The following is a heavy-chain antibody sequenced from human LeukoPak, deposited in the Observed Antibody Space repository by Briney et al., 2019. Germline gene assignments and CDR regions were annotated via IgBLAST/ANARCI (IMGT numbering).Heavy chain of an antibody. CDR3: ARLTIFGVVIKCYYGMDV. CDR2: IYYSGST. CDR1: GGSISSYY. D-gene: IGHD3-3*01. J-gene: IGHJ6*02. Sequence: SETLSLTCTVSGGSISSYYWSWIRQPPGKGLEWIGYIYYSGSTNYNPSLKSRVTISVDTSKNQFSLKLSSVTAADTAVYYCARLTIFGVVIKCYYGMDVWGQGTTVTVSS. V-gene: IGHV4-59*08.